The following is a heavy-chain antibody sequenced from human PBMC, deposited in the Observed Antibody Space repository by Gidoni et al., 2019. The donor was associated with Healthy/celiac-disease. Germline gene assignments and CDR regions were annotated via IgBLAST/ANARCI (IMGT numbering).Heavy chain of an antibody. CDR1: VGSISSSSYY. Sequence: QLQLQESVPGLVKPSETLSLTCTVSVGSISSSSYYWGWIRQPPGKGLEWIGSIYYSGSTYYNPSLKSRVTISVDTSKNQFSLKLSSVTAADTAVYYCARERGGDNNCVDPWRQGTLVTVSS. J-gene: IGHJ5*02. CDR3: ARERGGDNNCVDP. CDR2: IYYSGST. D-gene: IGHD4-17*01. V-gene: IGHV4-39*02.